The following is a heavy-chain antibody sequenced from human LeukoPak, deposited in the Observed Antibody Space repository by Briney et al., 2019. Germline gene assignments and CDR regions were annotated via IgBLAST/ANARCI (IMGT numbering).Heavy chain of an antibody. CDR2: IIPILGIA. V-gene: IGHV1-69*04. D-gene: IGHD2-15*01. CDR1: GGTFSSYA. Sequence: SVKVSCKASGGTFSSYAISWVRQAPGQGLEGMGRIIPILGIANYAQKFQGRVTITADKSTSTAYMELSGLRSEDTAVYYCARAGGCCGGSSSLDYWGQGTLVTVSS. CDR3: ARAGGCCGGSSSLDY. J-gene: IGHJ4*02.